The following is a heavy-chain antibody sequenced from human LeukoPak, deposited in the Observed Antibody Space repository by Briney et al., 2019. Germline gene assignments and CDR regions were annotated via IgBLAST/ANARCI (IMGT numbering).Heavy chain of an antibody. D-gene: IGHD5-24*01. Sequence: SVKVSCKASGGTFSSYAISWVRQAPGQGLEWMGRIIPILGIAIYAQKFQGRVTITADKPTSTAYMELSSLRSEDTAVYYCARVEMATIKWFDPWGQGTLVTVSS. V-gene: IGHV1-69*04. CDR3: ARVEMATIKWFDP. CDR1: GGTFSSYA. J-gene: IGHJ5*02. CDR2: IIPILGIA.